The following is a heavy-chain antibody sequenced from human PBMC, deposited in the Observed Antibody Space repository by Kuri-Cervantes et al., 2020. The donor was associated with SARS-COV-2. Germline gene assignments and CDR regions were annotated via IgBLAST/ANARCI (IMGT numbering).Heavy chain of an antibody. CDR3: ARSFELGVPNAFDI. CDR2: IIPIFGTA. V-gene: IGHV1-69*13. D-gene: IGHD2-8*02. CDR1: GGTFSSYA. J-gene: IGHJ3*02. Sequence: SSVNVSCKASGGTFSSYAISWVRQAPGQGLEWMGGIIPIFGTANYAQKFQGRVTITADESTSTAYMELSSLRSEDTAVYYCARSFELGVPNAFDIWGQGTMVTVSS.